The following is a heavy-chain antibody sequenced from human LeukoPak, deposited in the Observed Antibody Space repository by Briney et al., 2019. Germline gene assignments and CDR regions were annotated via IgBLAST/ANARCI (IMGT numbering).Heavy chain of an antibody. CDR2: ISYDGSNK. V-gene: IGHV3-30*01. CDR3: ARALLQKSNYYYYIDV. J-gene: IGHJ6*03. CDR1: GFTFSSYA. Sequence: GGALLLSCAASGFTFSSYAMHWVRQAPGKGLEGVAVISYDGSNKYYADSVKGRFTISRDNSKNTLYLQMNSLRAEDTAVYYCARALLQKSNYYYYIDVWGKGTTVTVSS.